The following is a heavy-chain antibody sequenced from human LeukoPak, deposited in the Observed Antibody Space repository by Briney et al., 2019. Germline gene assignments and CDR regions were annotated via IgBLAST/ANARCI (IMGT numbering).Heavy chain of an antibody. J-gene: IGHJ4*02. V-gene: IGHV1-18*01. CDR3: ARETTPRYDSSGYRPPLFDY. Sequence: ASVKVSCKSSGYTFTSYGISWVRQAPGQGLEWMGWISAYNGNVIYAQKLQGRVTMTTDTSTSTAYMELRSLRSDDTAVYYCARETTPRYDSSGYRPPLFDYWGQGTLVTVSS. CDR2: ISAYNGNV. D-gene: IGHD3-22*01. CDR1: GYTFTSYG.